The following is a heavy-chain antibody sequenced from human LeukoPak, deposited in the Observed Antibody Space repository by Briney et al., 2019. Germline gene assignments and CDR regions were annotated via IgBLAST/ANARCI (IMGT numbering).Heavy chain of an antibody. Sequence: ASVKVSCKTFGNTFTGHHIHWVRQAPGQGLEWMGWINPNSGGTNYAQKFQGRVTMTRDTSISTAYMELRRLRSDDTAVYYCARERGNYGYYYYGMDVWGQGTTVTVSS. CDR2: INPNSGGT. D-gene: IGHD4-11*01. CDR3: ARERGNYGYYYYGMDV. J-gene: IGHJ6*02. CDR1: GNTFTGHH. V-gene: IGHV1-2*02.